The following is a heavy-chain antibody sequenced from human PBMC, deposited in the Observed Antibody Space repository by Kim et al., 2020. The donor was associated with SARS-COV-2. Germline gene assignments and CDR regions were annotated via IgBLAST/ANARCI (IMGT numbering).Heavy chain of an antibody. Sequence: GGSLRLSCAASGFTFSSYVMSWVRQAPGKGLEWFAAISGDGFNTYYADSVKGRFTISRDNSKNTLNLQMNSLRAEDTAVYYCAKDVAHITINGVITRGGMDVWGQGTTVTVSS. J-gene: IGHJ6*02. V-gene: IGHV3-23*01. CDR3: AKDVAHITINGVITRGGMDV. CDR2: ISGDGFNT. D-gene: IGHD3-3*01. CDR1: GFTFSSYV.